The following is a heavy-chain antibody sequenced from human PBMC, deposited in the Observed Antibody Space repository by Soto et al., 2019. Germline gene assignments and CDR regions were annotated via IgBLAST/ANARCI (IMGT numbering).Heavy chain of an antibody. Sequence: SETLSLTCAVSSGSIDNVYWWSWVRQSPGKGLEWIGETSHDGVTNYNPSLEGRVTISIDKSKNHFSLKLSSVTAADTAVYYCARLVVRGVIELQTGNWGQGTLVTVSS. CDR3: ARLVVRGVIELQTGN. D-gene: IGHD3-10*01. V-gene: IGHV4-4*02. J-gene: IGHJ4*02. CDR1: SGSIDNVYW. CDR2: TSHDGVT.